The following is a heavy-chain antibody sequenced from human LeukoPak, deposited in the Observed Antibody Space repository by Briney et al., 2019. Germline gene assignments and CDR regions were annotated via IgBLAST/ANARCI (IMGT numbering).Heavy chain of an antibody. D-gene: IGHD3-10*01. CDR2: IYYSGST. CDR3: ARQISDYYYYYIDV. Sequence: SVTLSLTCTVSGRSLSRYYWSWIPQPPGKGLEGIGYIYYSGSTNYNPSVKGRVTISVDPSKNQFSLTLRSVTAADTAVYYCARQISDYYYYYIDVWGKGTTGTVSS. J-gene: IGHJ6*03. V-gene: IGHV4-59*08. CDR1: GRSLSRYY.